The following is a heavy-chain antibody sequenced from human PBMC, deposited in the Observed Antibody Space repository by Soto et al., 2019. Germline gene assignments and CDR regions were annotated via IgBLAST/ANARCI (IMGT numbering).Heavy chain of an antibody. CDR2: ISGDGRHT. CDR1: GFTFSRFA. D-gene: IGHD1-1*01. Sequence: GGSLRLSCTASGFTFSRFAMSWVRQAPGKGLEWVSAISGDGRHTWDADSVKGRFTISRDNSQNTLYLQTNSLRAEDTAVYYCAKGSASARTYYFDSWGQGTLVTVSS. J-gene: IGHJ4*02. V-gene: IGHV3-23*01. CDR3: AKGSASARTYYFDS.